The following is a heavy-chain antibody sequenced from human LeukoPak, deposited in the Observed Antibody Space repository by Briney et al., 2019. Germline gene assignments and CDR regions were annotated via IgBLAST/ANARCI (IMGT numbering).Heavy chain of an antibody. CDR1: GFTFSSYG. V-gene: IGHV3-33*01. Sequence: GGSLRLSCAASGFTFSSYGMHWVRQAPGKGLEWVAILWYDGSNTYYADSVKGRFTVSRDNSKNTVYVQMNNLRAEDTAVYYCARARYSNYAGGFDYWGQGTLVSVSS. J-gene: IGHJ4*02. CDR2: LWYDGSNT. D-gene: IGHD4-11*01. CDR3: ARARYSNYAGGFDY.